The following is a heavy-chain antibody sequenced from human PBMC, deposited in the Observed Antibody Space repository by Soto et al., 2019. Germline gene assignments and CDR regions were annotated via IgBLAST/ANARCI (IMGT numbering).Heavy chain of an antibody. V-gene: IGHV3-30-3*01. CDR1: GFTFSSYA. CDR2: ISYDGSNK. CDR3: AREGRYSSSWYRNWFDP. J-gene: IGHJ5*02. Sequence: QVQLVESGGGVVQPGRSLRLSCAASGFTFSSYAMHWVRQAPGKGLEWVAVISYDGSNKYYADSVKGRFTISRDNSKNXVYLQMNSLRAEDTAVYYCAREGRYSSSWYRNWFDPWGQGTLVTVSS. D-gene: IGHD6-13*01.